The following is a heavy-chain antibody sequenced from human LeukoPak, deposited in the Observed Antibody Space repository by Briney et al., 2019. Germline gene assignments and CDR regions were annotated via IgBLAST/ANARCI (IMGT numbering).Heavy chain of an antibody. CDR3: ARLRNDAFDI. CDR2: IYHSGST. J-gene: IGHJ3*02. V-gene: IGHV4-30-2*01. CDR1: GGPISSGGYS. Sequence: SQTLSLTCAVSGGPISSGGYSWSWIRQPPGKGLEWIGYIYHSGSTYYNPSLKSRVTISVDRSKNQFSLKLSSVTAADTAVYYCARLRNDAFDIWGQGTMITVSS.